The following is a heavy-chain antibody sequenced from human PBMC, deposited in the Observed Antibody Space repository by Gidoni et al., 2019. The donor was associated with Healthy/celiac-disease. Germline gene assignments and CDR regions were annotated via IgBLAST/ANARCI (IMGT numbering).Heavy chain of an antibody. CDR1: GGSFSGYY. D-gene: IGHD6-6*01. CDR3: ARHSSSRNNLKKRFDY. J-gene: IGHJ4*02. Sequence: QVQLQQWGAGLLKPSETLSLTCAVYGGSFSGYYWSWIRQPPGKGLEWIGEINHSGSTNYNPSLKSRVTISVDTSKNQFSLKLSSVTAADTAVYYCARHSSSRNNLKKRFDYWGQGTLVTVSS. V-gene: IGHV4-34*01. CDR2: INHSGST.